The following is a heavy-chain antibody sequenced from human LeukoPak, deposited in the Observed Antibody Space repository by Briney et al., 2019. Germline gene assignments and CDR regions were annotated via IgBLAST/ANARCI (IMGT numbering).Heavy chain of an antibody. CDR1: GYTFTACY. CDR3: ARGYYDSGGTRLDS. D-gene: IGHD3-22*01. Sequence: ASVKVSCKASGYTFTACYIHWVRQAPGQGLEWMGWINPNSGDTNYSQKFQGRVTITRDTSISTTYMELSGLTPEDTAVYYCARGYYDSGGTRLDSWGQGTLVTVSS. J-gene: IGHJ4*02. CDR2: INPNSGDT. V-gene: IGHV1-2*02.